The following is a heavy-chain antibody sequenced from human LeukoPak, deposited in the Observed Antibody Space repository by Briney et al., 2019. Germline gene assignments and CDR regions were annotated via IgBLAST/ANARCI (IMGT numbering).Heavy chain of an antibody. V-gene: IGHV1-2*02. Sequence: GASVKVSCKASGYTLTGYYMHWLRQAPGQGLEWMGWINPNSGDTNYAQKFQGRVTMTRDTSISTAYMELSRLTLDDTAVYYCAKNPYEYYFDYWGQGALVTVSS. CDR1: GYTLTGYY. CDR2: INPNSGDT. CDR3: AKNPYEYYFDY. J-gene: IGHJ4*02. D-gene: IGHD5-12*01.